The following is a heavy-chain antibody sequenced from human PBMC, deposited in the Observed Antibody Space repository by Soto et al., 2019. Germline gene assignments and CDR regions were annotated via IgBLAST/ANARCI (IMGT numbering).Heavy chain of an antibody. CDR3: ARVRPGYYYDSSGIDY. CDR1: GFTFSTCA. CDR2: ISGSGTVT. V-gene: IGHV3-23*01. Sequence: GESLKISCATSGFTFSTCAMSWVRQAPGKGLEWVSIISGSGTVTFYADSVKGRFSISRDSSKNTLFLQMNSLRAEDTAVYYCARVRPGYYYDSSGIDYWGQGTLVTVSS. J-gene: IGHJ4*02. D-gene: IGHD3-22*01.